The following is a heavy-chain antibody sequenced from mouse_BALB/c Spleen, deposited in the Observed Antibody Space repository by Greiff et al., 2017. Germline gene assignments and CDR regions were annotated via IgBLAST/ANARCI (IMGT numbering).Heavy chain of an antibody. D-gene: IGHD1-1*01. CDR3: ARGGYYGSSYGY. CDR2: ISSGGST. V-gene: IGHV5-6-5*01. CDR1: GFTFSSYA. J-gene: IGHJ2*01. Sequence: DVMLVESGGGLVKPGGSLKLSCAASGFTFSSYAMSWVRQTPEKRLEWVASISSGGSTYYPDSVKGRFTISRDNARNILYLQMSSLRSEDTAMYYCARGGYYGSSYGYWGQGTTLTVSS.